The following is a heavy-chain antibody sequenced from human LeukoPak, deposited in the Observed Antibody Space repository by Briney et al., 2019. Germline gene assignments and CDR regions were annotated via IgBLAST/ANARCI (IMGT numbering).Heavy chain of an antibody. CDR3: AKGSSRFSPCDY. Sequence: PGGSLGLSCAGSGFTFSGSALHWVRQAPGKGPEWIGRIRSKANSFVTVYTASVEGRFTISRDDSKNTAYLQMNSLRAEDTAVYYCAKGSSRFSPCDYWGQGTLVTVSS. CDR2: IRSKANSFVT. V-gene: IGHV3-73*01. CDR1: GFTFSGSA. D-gene: IGHD3-3*01. J-gene: IGHJ4*02.